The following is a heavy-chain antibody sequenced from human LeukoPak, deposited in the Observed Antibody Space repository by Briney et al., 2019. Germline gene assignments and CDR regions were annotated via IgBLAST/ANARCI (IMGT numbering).Heavy chain of an antibody. CDR2: LRGDGST. D-gene: IGHD3-16*02. V-gene: IGHV3-23*01. CDR1: GFTFSSYA. J-gene: IGHJ6*02. Sequence: PGGSLRLSCAASGFTFSSYAMSWVRQAPARGLEWVSSLRGDGSTFYADSVKGRFTISRDNSKNTLYLQMNSLRAEDTAVYYCAKWFGGVIVNHGMDVWGQGTTVTVSS. CDR3: AKWFGGVIVNHGMDV.